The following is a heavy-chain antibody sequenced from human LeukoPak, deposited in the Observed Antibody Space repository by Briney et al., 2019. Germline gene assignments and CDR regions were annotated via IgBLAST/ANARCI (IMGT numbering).Heavy chain of an antibody. CDR1: GFTLSSYW. CDR3: ARDWVAGVPFDAFDI. Sequence: GGSLRLSCAASGFTLSSYWMSWVRQAPGKGPEWVANIKEDGSEKYYVDSVKGRFTISRDNAQNSVYLHMNSLTAEDTALYYCARDWVAGVPFDAFDIWGQGTMVSVPS. J-gene: IGHJ3*02. CDR2: IKEDGSEK. D-gene: IGHD3-10*01. V-gene: IGHV3-7*03.